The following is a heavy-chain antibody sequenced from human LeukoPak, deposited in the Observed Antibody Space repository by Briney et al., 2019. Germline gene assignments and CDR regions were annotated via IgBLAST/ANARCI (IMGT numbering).Heavy chain of an antibody. V-gene: IGHV3-53*01. J-gene: IGHJ3*02. CDR2: IYSGGST. D-gene: IGHD3-22*01. Sequence: PGGSLRLSCAASGFTVSSNYMSWVRQAPGKGLEWVSVIYSGGSTYYADSVKGRFTISRDNAKNSLYLQMNSLRAEDTAVYYCARLPDSSGAFDIWGQGTMVTVSS. CDR1: GFTVSSNY. CDR3: ARLPDSSGAFDI.